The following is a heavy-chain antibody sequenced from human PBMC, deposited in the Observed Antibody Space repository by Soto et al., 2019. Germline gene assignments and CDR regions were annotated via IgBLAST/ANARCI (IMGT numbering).Heavy chain of an antibody. V-gene: IGHV1-69*06. CDR1: GGTFSSYA. J-gene: IGHJ4*02. D-gene: IGHD3-10*01. CDR3: AVLWFGESSPAY. Sequence: SVKVSCKASGGTFSSYAISWVRQAPGQGLEWMGGIIPIFGTANYAQKFQGRVTITADKSTSTAYMELSSLRSEDTAVYYCAVLWFGESSPAYWGQGTLVTVSS. CDR2: IIPIFGTA.